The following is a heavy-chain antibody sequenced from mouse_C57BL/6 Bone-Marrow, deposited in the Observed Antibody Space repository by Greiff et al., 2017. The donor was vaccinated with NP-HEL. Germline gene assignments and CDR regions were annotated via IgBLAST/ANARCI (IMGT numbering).Heavy chain of an antibody. J-gene: IGHJ4*01. Sequence: EVKLVESGPELVKPGASVKISCKASGYSFTGYYMNWVKQSPEKSLEWIGEINPSTGGTTYNRKFKAKATLTVDKSSSTAYMQLKSLTSEDSAVYYCARPRRGPYAMDYWGQGTSVTVSS. CDR3: ARPRRGPYAMDY. CDR2: INPSTGGT. CDR1: GYSFTGYY. V-gene: IGHV1-42*01.